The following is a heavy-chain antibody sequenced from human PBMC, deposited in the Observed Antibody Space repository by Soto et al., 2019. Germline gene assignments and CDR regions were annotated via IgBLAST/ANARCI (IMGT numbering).Heavy chain of an antibody. CDR3: ARGHSYGVPMRRHHWFDT. V-gene: IGHV2-5*02. CDR2: VYWDDDK. D-gene: IGHD3-16*01. Sequence: QITLKESGPTLVKPTETLTLTCTFSGISFTTREVSVAWIRQPPGKALEWLALVYWDDDKRYSPSLRTRLTITKDTSKSQLALTMTNLDPVDTATYYCARGHSYGVPMRRHHWFDTWGQCHLVTVSS. CDR1: GISFTTREVS. J-gene: IGHJ5*01.